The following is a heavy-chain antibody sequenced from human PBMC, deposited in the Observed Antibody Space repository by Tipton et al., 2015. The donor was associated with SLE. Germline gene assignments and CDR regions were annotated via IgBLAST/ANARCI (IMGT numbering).Heavy chain of an antibody. V-gene: IGHV4-34*01. D-gene: IGHD6-19*01. Sequence: TLSLTCAVYGGSFSGYYWSWIRQPPGKGLEWIGEINHSGSTNYNPSLKSQVTISADTSKNQFSLKLSSVTAADTAVYYCATGGIAVAGTKTWGQGTLVTVSS. CDR1: GGSFSGYY. CDR2: INHSGST. J-gene: IGHJ5*02. CDR3: ATGGIAVAGTKT.